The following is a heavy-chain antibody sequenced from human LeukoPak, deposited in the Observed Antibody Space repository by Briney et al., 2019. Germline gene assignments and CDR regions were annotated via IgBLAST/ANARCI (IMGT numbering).Heavy chain of an antibody. J-gene: IGHJ4*02. CDR3: APDRGAVAGTDY. CDR1: GFTFSSYA. D-gene: IGHD6-19*01. CDR2: ISDSATRT. V-gene: IGHV3-23*01. Sequence: GSLRLSCTASGFTFSSYAMSCVGQHPGGGVQWVSVISDSATRTYYIDSVKGRFTISRDNSKNTLFLRMNSLRAEDTALYYCAPDRGAVAGTDYWGQGTLVTVSS.